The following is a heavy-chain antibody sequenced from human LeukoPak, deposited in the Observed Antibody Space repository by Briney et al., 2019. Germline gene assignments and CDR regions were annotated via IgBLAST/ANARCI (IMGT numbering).Heavy chain of an antibody. CDR2: ISAYNGNT. CDR1: GYTFTSYG. J-gene: IGHJ6*03. D-gene: IGHD3-10*01. CDR3: ARLKRTVHRGWDTYYGSGRSYYYYYMDV. V-gene: IGHV1-18*01. Sequence: ASVKVSCKASGYTFTSYGISWVRQAPGQGLEWMGWISAYNGNTNYAQKFQGRVTITADESTSTAYMELSSLRSEDTAVYYCARLKRTVHRGWDTYYGSGRSYYYYYMDVWGKGTTVTISS.